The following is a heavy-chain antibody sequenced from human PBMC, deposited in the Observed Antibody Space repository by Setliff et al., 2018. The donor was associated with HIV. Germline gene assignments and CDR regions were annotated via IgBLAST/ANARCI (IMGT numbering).Heavy chain of an antibody. CDR1: SNTFINDV. CDR2: ISVYNGKG. CDR3: ARRATTGDYHHFFDF. J-gene: IGHJ4*02. V-gene: IGHV1-18*04. D-gene: IGHD4-17*01. Sequence: ASVKVSCKASSNTFINDVFNWVRQAPGQGLEWMGWISVYNGKGNYAQKFQDRISMTTDTSTSTVYMELRSLVSDDTAVYYCARRATTGDYHHFFDFWGQGTLVTV.